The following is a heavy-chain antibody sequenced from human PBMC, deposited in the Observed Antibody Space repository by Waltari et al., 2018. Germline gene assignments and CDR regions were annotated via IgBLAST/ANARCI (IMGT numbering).Heavy chain of an antibody. CDR2: VSYSGTT. Sequence: QLQLQESGPRLVRPSETLSLICRVSGVSITSNRHYWSWIRQSPGQGLEWIGTVSYSGTTYISPSLKSRVSVSRDTSNNPGALILGSVTAADMAVYYCATYIGASVGTAAFDVWGQGTMVTVSS. D-gene: IGHD5-12*01. V-gene: IGHV4-39*01. J-gene: IGHJ3*01. CDR1: GVSITSNRHY. CDR3: ATYIGASVGTAAFDV.